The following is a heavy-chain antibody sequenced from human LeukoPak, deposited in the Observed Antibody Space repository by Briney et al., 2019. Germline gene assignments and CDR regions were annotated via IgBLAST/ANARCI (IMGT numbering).Heavy chain of an antibody. CDR3: ARAPITVVQGIVGPEIFYYYMDV. V-gene: IGHV4-59*12. CDR2: IYYSGST. CDR1: GGSIRNYY. J-gene: IGHJ6*03. Sequence: PSETLSLTCTVSGGSIRNYYWSWIRQPPGKRLEGIGYIYYSGSTNYNPSLKSRVTISVDTSKNQFSLKLTSVTAADTAVHYCARAPITVVQGIVGPEIFYYYMDVWGKGTTVTVSS. D-gene: IGHD3-10*01.